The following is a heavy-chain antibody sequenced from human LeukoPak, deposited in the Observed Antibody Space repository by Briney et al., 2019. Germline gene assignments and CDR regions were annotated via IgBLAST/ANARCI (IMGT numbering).Heavy chain of an antibody. D-gene: IGHD1-26*01. CDR2: VDYSGRT. Sequence: SETLSLTCTVSGVSTNTYYYWSWIRQPPGKGLEWIGYVDYSGRTKYSPSLKSRVTISVDTSKYQFSLELSSVTAADTVVYYCATNIPTPTTSPPLGYWGQGTLATVSS. CDR3: ATNIPTPTTSPPLGY. CDR1: GVSTNTYYY. J-gene: IGHJ4*02. V-gene: IGHV4-59*08.